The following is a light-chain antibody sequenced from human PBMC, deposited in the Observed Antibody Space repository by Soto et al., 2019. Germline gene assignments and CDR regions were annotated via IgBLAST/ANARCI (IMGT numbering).Light chain of an antibody. V-gene: IGLV2-14*03. CDR1: SSDVGSYNY. Sequence: QSALTRPVSGSGAPGEASTISCTGTSSDVGSYNYVAWYQQHPGKAPKLMIYNVSNRPSGVSNRFSGSKSGNTASLTISGLQAEDEADYYCTSYTNRYTYVFGTGTKVTVL. J-gene: IGLJ1*01. CDR2: NVS. CDR3: TSYTNRYTYV.